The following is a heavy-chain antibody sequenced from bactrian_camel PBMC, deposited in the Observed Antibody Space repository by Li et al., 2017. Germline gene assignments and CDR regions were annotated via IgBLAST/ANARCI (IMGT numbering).Heavy chain of an antibody. CDR3: AADVPLSDLSGDRRSTVVLTGTNPIRYNY. D-gene: IGHD6*01. CDR2: IDSDGIA. Sequence: QLVESGGGSVQAGGSLRLSCGACGPIYGDACVGWLRQAPGKAREGVAAIDSDGIASYADSVKGRFTISQDKAKNTAYLQMNSLKPEDTAMYYSAADVPLSDLSGDRRSTVVLTGTNPIRYNYWGQGTQVTVST. J-gene: IGHJ4*01. CDR1: GPIYGDAC. V-gene: IGHV3S53*01.